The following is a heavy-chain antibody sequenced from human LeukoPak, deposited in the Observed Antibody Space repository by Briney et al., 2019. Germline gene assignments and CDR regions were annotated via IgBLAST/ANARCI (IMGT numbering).Heavy chain of an antibody. CDR3: ARSPSPYSSGWYFDY. Sequence: SQTLSLTCAISGDIVSINSAAWNWIRQSPSRGPEWLGRTYQRSKWYNDYAVSVKSRITINPDISKNQFSLQLNSVTPEDTAVYYCARSPSPYSSGWYFDYWGQGTLVTVSS. J-gene: IGHJ4*02. CDR1: GDIVSINSAA. CDR2: TYQRSKWYN. D-gene: IGHD6-19*01. V-gene: IGHV6-1*01.